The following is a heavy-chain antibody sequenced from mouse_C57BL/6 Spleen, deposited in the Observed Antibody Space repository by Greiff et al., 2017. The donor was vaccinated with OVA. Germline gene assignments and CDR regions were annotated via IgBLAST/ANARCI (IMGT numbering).Heavy chain of an antibody. CDR2: IYPGDGDT. D-gene: IGHD3-2*02. V-gene: IGHV1-82*01. J-gene: IGHJ2*01. CDR1: GYAFSSSW. Sequence: VQLQQSGPELVKPGASVKISCKASGYAFSSSWMNWVKQRPGKGLEWIGRIYPGDGDTNYNGKFKGKATLTADKSSSTAYMQLSSLTSEDSAVYFCARGGLRPFDYWGQGTTLTVSS. CDR3: ARGGLRPFDY.